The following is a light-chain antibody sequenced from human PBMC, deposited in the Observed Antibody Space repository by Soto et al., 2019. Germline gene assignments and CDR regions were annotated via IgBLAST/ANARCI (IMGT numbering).Light chain of an antibody. CDR3: KSYAGTNTYV. J-gene: IGLJ1*01. CDR2: EVV. V-gene: IGLV2-8*01. CDR1: KSDIGVYDF. Sequence: QSVLTQPPSASGSPGQSVTISCTGTKSDIGVYDFVSWYQHHPGKAPRQIIYEVVQRPSGVPDRFSGSKSGNTASLTVSGLQAADESDYFCKSYAGTNTYVFSSGTKVTVL.